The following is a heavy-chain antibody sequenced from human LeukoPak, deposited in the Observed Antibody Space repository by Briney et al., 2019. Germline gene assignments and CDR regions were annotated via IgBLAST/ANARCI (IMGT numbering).Heavy chain of an antibody. Sequence: ASVKVSCKASGYTFTGYYMHWVRQAPGRGLEWMGWINPNSGGTNYAQKFQGRVTMTRDTSISTAYMELSRLRSDDTAVYYCARERGYDSSGYYSRLLYYYGMDVWGQGTTVTVSS. V-gene: IGHV1-2*02. CDR1: GYTFTGYY. J-gene: IGHJ6*02. CDR2: INPNSGGT. D-gene: IGHD3-22*01. CDR3: ARERGYDSSGYYSRLLYYYGMDV.